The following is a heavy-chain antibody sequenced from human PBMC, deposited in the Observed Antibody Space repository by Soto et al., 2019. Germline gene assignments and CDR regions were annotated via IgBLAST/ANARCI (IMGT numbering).Heavy chain of an antibody. Sequence: SETLSLTCTVSGGSIRNDNFYWSYLRQRPGKGLEWIGYIYYSGSTYYNPSLKSRVTILVDTSKNQFSLKLSSVTAADTAVYYCARRALVAFDIWGQGTMVTVSS. CDR1: GGSIRNDNFY. J-gene: IGHJ3*02. CDR3: ARRALVAFDI. CDR2: IYYSGST. V-gene: IGHV4-30-4*08.